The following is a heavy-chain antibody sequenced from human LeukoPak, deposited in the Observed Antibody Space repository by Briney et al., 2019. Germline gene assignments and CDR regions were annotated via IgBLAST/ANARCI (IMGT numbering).Heavy chain of an antibody. Sequence: GGSLRLSCEASGFTFSSYGMHWVRQAPGKGLEWVAVIWYDGNNKYYADSVKGRFTISRDNSKNTLYLQMNSLRAEDTAVYYCARDDYGDYFYFDYWGQGILVTVSS. CDR2: IWYDGNNK. D-gene: IGHD4-17*01. CDR1: GFTFSSYG. J-gene: IGHJ4*02. V-gene: IGHV3-33*01. CDR3: ARDDYGDYFYFDY.